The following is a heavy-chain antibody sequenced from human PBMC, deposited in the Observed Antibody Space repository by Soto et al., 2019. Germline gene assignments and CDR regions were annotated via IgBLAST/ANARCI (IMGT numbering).Heavy chain of an antibody. CDR1: GGTFISYA. Sequence: GASVTVSCKDSGGTFISYAISWVRQAHGQGLEWMGGIIPIFGTANYAQNFQGRVTVTADKSTSTAYMELSSLRSEDTAVYYCARGSPYYDRSGYSLWGQGTLVTVSS. V-gene: IGHV1-69*06. D-gene: IGHD3-22*01. CDR3: ARGSPYYDRSGYSL. CDR2: IIPIFGTA. J-gene: IGHJ4*02.